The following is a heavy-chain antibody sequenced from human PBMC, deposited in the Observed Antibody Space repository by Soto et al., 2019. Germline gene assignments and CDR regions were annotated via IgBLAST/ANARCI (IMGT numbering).Heavy chain of an antibody. Sequence: GGSLRLSCAASGFTFSSYSMNWVRQAPGKGLEWVSSISSSSSYIYYADSVKGRFTISRDNAKNSLYLQMNSLRAEDTAVYYCARDTYYDSSGYYYNWFDPWGQGTLVTVSS. D-gene: IGHD3-22*01. J-gene: IGHJ5*02. CDR1: GFTFSSYS. CDR2: ISSSSSYI. CDR3: ARDTYYDSSGYYYNWFDP. V-gene: IGHV3-21*01.